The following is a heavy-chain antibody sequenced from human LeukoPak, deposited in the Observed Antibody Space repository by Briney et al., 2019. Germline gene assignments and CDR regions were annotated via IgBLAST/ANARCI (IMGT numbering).Heavy chain of an antibody. D-gene: IGHD2-15*01. CDR1: GFTFSSYS. CDR2: ISSSSSYI. CDR3: ARDTQPYSHYYYYGMDV. J-gene: IGHJ6*02. Sequence: GGSLRLSCAASGFTFSSYSMNWVRQAPGKGLELVSSISSSSSYIYYADSVKGRFTISRDNAKNSLYLQMNSLRAEDTAVYYCARDTQPYSHYYYYGMDVWGQGTTVTVSS. V-gene: IGHV3-21*01.